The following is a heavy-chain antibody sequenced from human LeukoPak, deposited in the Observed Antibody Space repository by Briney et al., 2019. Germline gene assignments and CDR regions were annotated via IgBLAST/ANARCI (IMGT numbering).Heavy chain of an antibody. CDR3: AREPGRGTYYYDSSGPRGVDY. D-gene: IGHD3-22*01. Sequence: PSETLSLTCTVSGGSISSGDYYWSWIRQPPGKGLEWIGYIYYSGSTYYNPSLKSRVTISVDTSKNQFSLKLSSVTAADTAVYYCAREPGRGTYYYDSSGPRGVDYWGQGTLVTVSS. J-gene: IGHJ4*02. CDR1: GGSISSGDYY. V-gene: IGHV4-30-4*01. CDR2: IYYSGST.